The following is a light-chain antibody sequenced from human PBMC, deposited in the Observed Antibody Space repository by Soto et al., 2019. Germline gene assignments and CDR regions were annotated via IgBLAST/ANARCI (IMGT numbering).Light chain of an antibody. V-gene: IGLV3-21*02. Sequence: SYALAHPPSVSVAPGQTARITCERNNIGSKSVHWYQRKPGQAPVLVVYGDSDRPSGNPERFSGSNSENTATLTITRVEAGDEADYYCQVWDSSSDHVVFGGGTKVTVL. CDR1: NIGSKS. CDR3: QVWDSSSDHVV. J-gene: IGLJ2*01. CDR2: GDS.